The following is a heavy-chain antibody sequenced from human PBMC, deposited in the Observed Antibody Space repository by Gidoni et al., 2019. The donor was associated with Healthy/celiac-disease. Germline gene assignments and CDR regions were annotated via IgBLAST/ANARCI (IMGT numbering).Heavy chain of an antibody. CDR2: ISWNSGSI. Sequence: EVQLVESGGGLVQPGRSLRISCAASGFTCDDYAMHWVRQAPGKGLGWVSVISWNSGSIGYADSVKGRFTISRDNAKNSLYLQMNSLRAEDTALYYCAKVRGGTGDAFDTWGQGTMVTVSS. J-gene: IGHJ3*02. CDR3: AKVRGGTGDAFDT. D-gene: IGHD3-9*01. V-gene: IGHV3-9*01. CDR1: GFTCDDYA.